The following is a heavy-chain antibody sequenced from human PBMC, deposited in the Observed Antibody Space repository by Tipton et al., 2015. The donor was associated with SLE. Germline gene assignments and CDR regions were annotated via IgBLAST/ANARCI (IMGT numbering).Heavy chain of an antibody. D-gene: IGHD6-13*01. V-gene: IGHV3-30*02. CDR1: GFTFSSYG. CDR3: ARDEGIDY. Sequence: SLRLSCAASGFTFSSYGMHWVRQAPGKGLEWVAFIRYDGSNQYYADSVKGRFTISRDNAKNSLYLQMNSLRAEDTAVYYCARDEGIDYWGQGTLVTVSS. J-gene: IGHJ4*02. CDR2: IRYDGSNQ.